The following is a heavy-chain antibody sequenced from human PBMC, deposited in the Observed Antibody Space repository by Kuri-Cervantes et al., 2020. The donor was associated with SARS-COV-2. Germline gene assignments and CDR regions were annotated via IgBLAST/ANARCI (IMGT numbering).Heavy chain of an antibody. V-gene: IGHV3-74*01. Sequence: GESLKISCAASGFTSSSYWMHWVRQAPGKGLVWVSRINSDGSSTSYADSVKGRFTISRDNSKNTLYLQMNSLRAEDTAVYYCAKDLVSSSTSCYDYWGQGTLVTVSS. D-gene: IGHD2-2*01. CDR1: GFTSSSYW. J-gene: IGHJ4*02. CDR2: INSDGSST. CDR3: AKDLVSSSTSCYDY.